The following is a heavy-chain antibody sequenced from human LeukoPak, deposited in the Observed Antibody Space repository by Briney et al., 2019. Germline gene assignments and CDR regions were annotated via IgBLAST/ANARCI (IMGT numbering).Heavy chain of an antibody. CDR3: ASSSWYVGGVIVIPLYY. J-gene: IGHJ4*02. V-gene: IGHV1-69*13. Sequence: SVKVSCKASGGTFSSYAISWVRQAPGQGLEWMGGIIPIFGTANYAQKFQGRVTITADESTSTAYMELSSLRSEDTAVYYCASSSWYVGGVIVIPLYYWGQGTLVTVSS. D-gene: IGHD3-16*02. CDR1: GGTFSSYA. CDR2: IIPIFGTA.